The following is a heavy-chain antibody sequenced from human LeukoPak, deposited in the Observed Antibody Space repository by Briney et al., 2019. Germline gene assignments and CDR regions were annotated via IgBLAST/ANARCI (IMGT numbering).Heavy chain of an antibody. CDR2: ISSSSSYI. J-gene: IGHJ4*02. D-gene: IGHD4-11*01. CDR1: GFTFSSYS. Sequence: GGSLRLSCAASGFTFSSYSMNWVRQAPGKGLEWVSSISSSSSYIYYADSVKGRFTISRDNAKNSLYLQMNSLRAEDTAVYYCARTPQSTVTASSSLDYWGQGTLVTVPS. V-gene: IGHV3-21*01. CDR3: ARTPQSTVTASSSLDY.